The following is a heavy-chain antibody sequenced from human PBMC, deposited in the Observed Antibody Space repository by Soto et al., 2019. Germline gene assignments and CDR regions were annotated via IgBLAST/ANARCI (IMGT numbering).Heavy chain of an antibody. CDR3: ARGSRGAVAGTLNWVDP. D-gene: IGHD6-13*01. J-gene: IGHJ5*02. CDR2: ISYNGKT. CDR1: GYIFTSYG. V-gene: IGHV1-18*01. Sequence: QVQLVQSGAEVKNPGASVKVACKTSGYIFTSYGVTWVRQAPGQGLEWMGWISYNGKTNYVERFQGRVTMTRDTSTSTAYMELSRLRFDDTATYYCARGSRGAVAGTLNWVDPWGQGTLVTVSS.